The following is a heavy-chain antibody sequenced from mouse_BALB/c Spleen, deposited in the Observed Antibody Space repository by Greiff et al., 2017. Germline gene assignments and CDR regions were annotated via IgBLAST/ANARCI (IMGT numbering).Heavy chain of an antibody. CDR3: AALITTYAMDY. V-gene: IGHV2-6-4*01. D-gene: IGHD1-2*01. Sequence: VKLMESGPGLVAPSQSLSITCTDSGFSLSRYSVHWVRQPPGKGLEWLGMIWGGGSTDYNSALKSRLSISKDNSKSQVFLKMNSLQTDDTAMYYCAALITTYAMDYWGQGTSVTVSS. CDR2: IWGGGST. CDR1: GFSLSRYS. J-gene: IGHJ4*01.